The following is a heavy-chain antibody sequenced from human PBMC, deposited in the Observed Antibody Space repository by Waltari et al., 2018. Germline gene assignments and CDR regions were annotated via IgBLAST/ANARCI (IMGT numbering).Heavy chain of an antibody. CDR3: ARVVDYGDLYLYFYGLDV. CDR1: GFPFPSSS. D-gene: IGHD4-17*01. V-gene: IGHV3-21*01. Sequence: EVQLVESGGGLVRPGGSLRLSCSASGFPFPSSSMHWVRQAPGKGLEWVSSISSNGRYIYYADSVKGRFTISRDNAKNSLYLQLTSLRAEDTAVYYCARVVDYGDLYLYFYGLDVWGQGTTVAVSS. J-gene: IGHJ6*02. CDR2: ISSNGRYI.